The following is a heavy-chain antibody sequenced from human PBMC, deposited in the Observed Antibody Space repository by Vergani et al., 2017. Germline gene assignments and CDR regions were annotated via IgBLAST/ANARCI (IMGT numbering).Heavy chain of an antibody. D-gene: IGHD2-2*01. Sequence: QVQLVQSGAEVKKPGSSVKVSCKASGGTFSSYAISWVRQAPGQGLEWMGGIIPIFGTANYAQKFQGRVTITADESTSTAYMELSSLRAEDTAVYYCAREKEIVVVPAAMGSGFDIWGQGTLVTVSS. V-gene: IGHV1-69*12. CDR1: GGTFSSYA. CDR2: IIPIFGTA. J-gene: IGHJ3*02. CDR3: AREKEIVVVPAAMGSGFDI.